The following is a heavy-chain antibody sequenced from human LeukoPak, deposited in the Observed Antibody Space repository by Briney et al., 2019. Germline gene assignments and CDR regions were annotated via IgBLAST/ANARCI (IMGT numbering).Heavy chain of an antibody. CDR2: IKEDGSDK. D-gene: IGHD5-24*01. J-gene: IGHJ4*02. CDR3: ARDTGNNTFDY. CDR1: GFTFTNYW. V-gene: IGHV3-7*05. Sequence: GGSLRLSCAASGFTFTNYWMSWVRQAPGKGLEWVANIKEDGSDKYYVDSVKGRFTISRDNAKNSQYLQMNSLRAEDTAVYYCARDTGNNTFDYWGQGTLVTVSS.